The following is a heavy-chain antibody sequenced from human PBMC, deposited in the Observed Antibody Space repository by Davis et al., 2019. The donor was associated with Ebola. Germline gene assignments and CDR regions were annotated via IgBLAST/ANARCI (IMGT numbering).Heavy chain of an antibody. CDR1: GGSISSSSYY. J-gene: IGHJ4*02. Sequence: GGSLRLSCTVSGGSISSSSYYWGWVRQAPGKGLEWVSAISGSGGHTYFADSVKGRFTISRDNSKNTLYLQMNSLRAEDTAVYYCARVAATTPGYWGQGTLVTVSS. D-gene: IGHD5-12*01. CDR2: ISGSGGHT. CDR3: ARVAATTPGY. V-gene: IGHV3-23*01.